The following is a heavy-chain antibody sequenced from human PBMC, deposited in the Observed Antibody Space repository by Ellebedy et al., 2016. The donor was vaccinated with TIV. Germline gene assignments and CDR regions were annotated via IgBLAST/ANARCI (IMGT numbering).Heavy chain of an antibody. J-gene: IGHJ4*02. V-gene: IGHV4-59*01. CDR1: GGSISLYY. D-gene: IGHD2-2*01. CDR2: ISYSGST. CDR3: ARIYCPSSSCYDY. Sequence: SETLSPTXTLSGGSISLYYWSWTRQPPGKGLEWIGFISYSGSTNYNPPLKSRVTISVDTFKNQFSLKLNSVTAADTAVYYCARIYCPSSSCYDYWGQGTLVTVSS.